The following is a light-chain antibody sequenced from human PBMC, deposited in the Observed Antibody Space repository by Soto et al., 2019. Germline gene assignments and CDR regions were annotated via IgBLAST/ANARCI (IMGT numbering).Light chain of an antibody. Sequence: VVMRQSPATLSGSPGEGATLSCRASQGIGDTLAWYQHKPGQTPRLLIYDTSTRATGVPTRFSGSRSGAEFTLTISSLQSEDFAVYYCKPYNNWPLTFGGGTKVEIX. CDR3: KPYNNWPLT. CDR1: QGIGDT. CDR2: DTS. V-gene: IGKV3-15*01. J-gene: IGKJ4*01.